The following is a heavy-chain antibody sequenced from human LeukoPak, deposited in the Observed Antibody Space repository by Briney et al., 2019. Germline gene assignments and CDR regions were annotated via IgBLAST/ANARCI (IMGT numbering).Heavy chain of an antibody. CDR3: ARANNYCSGGSCYPNGMDV. Sequence: PSETLSLTCAVYGGSFSGYCWSWIRQPPGKGLEWIGEINHSGSTNYNPSLKSRVTISVDTSKNQFSLKLSSVTAADTAVYYCARANNYCSGGSCYPNGMDVWGNGTTVTVSS. CDR1: GGSFSGYC. D-gene: IGHD2-15*01. CDR2: INHSGST. J-gene: IGHJ6*04. V-gene: IGHV4-34*01.